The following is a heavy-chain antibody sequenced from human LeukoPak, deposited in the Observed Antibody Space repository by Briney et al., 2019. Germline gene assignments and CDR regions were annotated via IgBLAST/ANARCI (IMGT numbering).Heavy chain of an antibody. J-gene: IGHJ4*02. CDR2: INHSGST. Sequence: SETLSLTCAVYGGSFSGYYWSWIRQPPGKGLEWIGEINHSGSTNYNPSLKSRVTISVDTSKNQFSLKLSSVTAADTAVYYCARLYPAAAGDYWGQGTLVTVSS. D-gene: IGHD6-13*01. CDR1: GGSFSGYY. CDR3: ARLYPAAAGDY. V-gene: IGHV4-34*01.